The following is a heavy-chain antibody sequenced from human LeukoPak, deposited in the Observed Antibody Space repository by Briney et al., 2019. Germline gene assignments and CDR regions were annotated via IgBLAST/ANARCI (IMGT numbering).Heavy chain of an antibody. D-gene: IGHD1-26*01. V-gene: IGHV4-31*03. J-gene: IGHJ4*02. Sequence: SQTLSLTCTVSGGSISSGGYYWSWIRQHPGKGLEWIGYIYYSGSTYYNPSLKSRVTISVDTSKNQFSLKLGSVTAADTAVYYCARSTPKELIVGADEDQHDYWGQGTLVTVSS. CDR1: GGSISSGGYY. CDR3: ARSTPKELIVGADEDQHDY. CDR2: IYYSGST.